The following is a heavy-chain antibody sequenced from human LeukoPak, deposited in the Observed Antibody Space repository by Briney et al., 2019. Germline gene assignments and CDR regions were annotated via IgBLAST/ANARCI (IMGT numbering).Heavy chain of an antibody. D-gene: IGHD3-3*01. J-gene: IGHJ6*03. Sequence: GASVKVSCKASGYTFTSYYMHWVRQAPGQGLEWMGIINPSGGSTSYAQKFQGRVTMTRDTSTSTVYMELSSLRSEDTAVYYCARGPTTIFGVVVPTRDYYYYMDVWGKGTTVTVSS. CDR3: ARGPTTIFGVVVPTRDYYYYMDV. V-gene: IGHV1-46*01. CDR2: INPSGGST. CDR1: GYTFTSYY.